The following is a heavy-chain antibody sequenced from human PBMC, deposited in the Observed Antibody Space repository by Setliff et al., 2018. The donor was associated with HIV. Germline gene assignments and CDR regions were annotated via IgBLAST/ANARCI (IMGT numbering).Heavy chain of an antibody. J-gene: IGHJ4*02. Sequence: SLRLSCAGSGFTLSEYTISWVRQTPQKGLEWVSAIGGSGTYYSDSVKGRFTISRDNSKNTVYLQMNSLRAEDTAEYYCAKELAASGLGYFDSWGRGILVTVSS. D-gene: IGHD3-22*01. V-gene: IGHV3-23*01. CDR2: IGGSGT. CDR3: AKELAASGLGYFDS. CDR1: GFTLSEYT.